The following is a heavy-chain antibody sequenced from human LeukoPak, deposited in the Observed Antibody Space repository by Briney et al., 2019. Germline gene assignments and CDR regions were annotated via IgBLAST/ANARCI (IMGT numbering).Heavy chain of an antibody. CDR2: IHNSGSS. CDR1: GGSITNYY. V-gene: IGHV4-59*01. CDR3: AKGATFLTGYSLDY. D-gene: IGHD3-9*01. Sequence: SETLSLTCTVSGGSITNYYWSWIRQPPGKGLEWIGYIHNSGSSSYNPSLRSRATISMEKAKTQFSLKLTSVTPTDTAVYYCAKGATFLTGYSLDYWGQGTLVTVSS. J-gene: IGHJ4*02.